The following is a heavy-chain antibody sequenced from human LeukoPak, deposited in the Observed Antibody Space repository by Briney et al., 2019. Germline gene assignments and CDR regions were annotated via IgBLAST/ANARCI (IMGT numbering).Heavy chain of an antibody. CDR2: IYHYGST. CDR1: GYSISSGYY. D-gene: IGHD5-12*01. J-gene: IGHJ4*02. Sequence: PSETLSLTCTVSGYSISSGYYWGWIRQPPGKGLEWIGIIYHYGSTFYNPSLKSRVTISVDTSKNQFSLKLSSVTAADTAMYYCAKSNGYGLIDYWGQGTLVTVSS. CDR3: AKSNGYGLIDY. V-gene: IGHV4-38-2*02.